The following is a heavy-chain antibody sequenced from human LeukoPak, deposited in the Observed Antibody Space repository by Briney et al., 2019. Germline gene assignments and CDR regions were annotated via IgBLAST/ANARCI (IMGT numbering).Heavy chain of an antibody. D-gene: IGHD4-17*01. J-gene: IGHJ4*02. CDR1: GYSLTDLS. Sequence: SVKVSCKFSGYSLTDLSLHSVRQAGGKRLEWMGGFDPEDGEPIYAQRFQGRLSMTEDTSKDTGYMELRTLRSEDTALYYCAKSHGDYGLLDYWGQGTLVTVSS. V-gene: IGHV1-24*01. CDR3: AKSHGDYGLLDY. CDR2: FDPEDGEP.